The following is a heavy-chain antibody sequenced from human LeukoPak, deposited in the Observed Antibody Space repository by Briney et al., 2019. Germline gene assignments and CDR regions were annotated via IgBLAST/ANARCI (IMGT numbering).Heavy chain of an antibody. CDR2: IYYSGST. Sequence: SETLSLTCTVSGGSISSYYWSWLRQPPGKGLEWIGYIYYSGSTNYNPSLKSRVTISVDTSKNQFSLKLSSVTAADTAVYYCARVTGYMTEDYFDYWGQGTLITVSS. J-gene: IGHJ4*02. V-gene: IGHV4-59*01. D-gene: IGHD6-13*01. CDR3: ARVTGYMTEDYFDY. CDR1: GGSISSYY.